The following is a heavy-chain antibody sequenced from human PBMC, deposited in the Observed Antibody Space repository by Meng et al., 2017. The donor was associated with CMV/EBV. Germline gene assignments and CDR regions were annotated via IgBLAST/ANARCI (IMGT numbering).Heavy chain of an antibody. CDR1: GFTFSSYS. D-gene: IGHD6-13*01. V-gene: IGHV3-21*01. J-gene: IGHJ3*02. CDR3: AREVRIAAAGTSAFDI. Sequence: SWAASGFTFSSYSMNWVRQAPGKGLEWVSSISSSSSYIYYADSVKGRFTISRDNAKNSLYLQMNSLRAEDTAVYYCAREVRIAAAGTSAFDIWGQGTMVTVSS. CDR2: ISSSSSYI.